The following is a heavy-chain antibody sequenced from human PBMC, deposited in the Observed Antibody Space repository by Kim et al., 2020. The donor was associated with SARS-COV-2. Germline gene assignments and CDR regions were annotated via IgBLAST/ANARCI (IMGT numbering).Heavy chain of an antibody. J-gene: IGHJ4*02. D-gene: IGHD6-13*01. Sequence: NIAQKFQGRVTMTRDTSISTAYMGLSRLRSDDTAVYYCARGIAAAGTNDYWGQGTLVTVSS. V-gene: IGHV1-2*02. CDR3: ARGIAAAGTNDY.